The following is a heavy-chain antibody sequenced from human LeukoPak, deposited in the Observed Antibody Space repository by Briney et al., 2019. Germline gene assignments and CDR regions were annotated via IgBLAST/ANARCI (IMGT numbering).Heavy chain of an antibody. V-gene: IGHV1-8*01. D-gene: IGHD6-19*01. CDR3: ARHGRSQYSSGWYDY. J-gene: IGHJ4*02. CDR2: MNPNSGNT. CDR1: GYTFTSYD. Sequence: GASVKVSCKASGYTFTSYDINWVRQATGRGLEWMGWMNPNSGNTGYAQKFQGRVTMTRNTSISTAYMELSSLRSEDTAVYYCARHGRSQYSSGWYDYWGQGTLVTVSS.